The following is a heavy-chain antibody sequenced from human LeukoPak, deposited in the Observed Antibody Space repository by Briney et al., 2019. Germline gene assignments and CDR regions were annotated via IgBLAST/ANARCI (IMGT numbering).Heavy chain of an antibody. CDR3: ARAGTRAMASNFDY. J-gene: IGHJ4*02. Sequence: SVKVSCQASGGTFSSYAISWVRQAPGQGLEWVGGIIPIFGTANYAQKFQGRVTITTDESTSTAYMELSSLRSEDTAVYYCARAGTRAMASNFDYWGQGTLVTVSS. D-gene: IGHD5-18*01. CDR1: GGTFSSYA. V-gene: IGHV1-69*05. CDR2: IIPIFGTA.